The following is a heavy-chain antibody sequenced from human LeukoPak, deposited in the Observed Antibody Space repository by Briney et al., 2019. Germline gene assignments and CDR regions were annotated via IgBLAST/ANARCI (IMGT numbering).Heavy chain of an antibody. V-gene: IGHV3-23*01. CDR1: GFTFSSYA. Sequence: PGRSLRLSCAASGFTFSSYAMSWVRQAPGKGLEWVSAISGSGGSTYYADSVKGRFTISRDNSKNTLYLQMNSLRAEDTAVYYCASFPGSGSYVDYWGQGTLVTVSS. CDR3: ASFPGSGSYVDY. CDR2: ISGSGGST. D-gene: IGHD3-10*01. J-gene: IGHJ4*02.